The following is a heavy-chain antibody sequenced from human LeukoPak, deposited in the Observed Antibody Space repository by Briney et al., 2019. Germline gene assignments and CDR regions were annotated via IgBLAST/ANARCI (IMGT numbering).Heavy chain of an antibody. D-gene: IGHD3-3*01. J-gene: IGHJ4*02. V-gene: IGHV3-48*03. CDR2: ISRSGSTI. Sequence: GGSLRLSCAASGFTFSSYEMNWVRQAPGKGLEWVSYISRSGSTIYYADSVKGRFTISRDNAKNSLYLQMNSLGAEDTAVYYCARDSGVADYWGQGTLVTVSS. CDR3: ARDSGVADY. CDR1: GFTFSSYE.